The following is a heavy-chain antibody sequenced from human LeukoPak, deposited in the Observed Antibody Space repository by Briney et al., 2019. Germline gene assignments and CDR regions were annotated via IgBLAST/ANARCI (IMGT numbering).Heavy chain of an antibody. CDR2: IDPTDSYT. V-gene: IGHV5-10-1*01. D-gene: IGHD5-12*01. CDR1: GCSFNNYR. Sequence: GEPLRISCKGSGCSFNNYRISWVRQMPGKGLEWMGTIDPTDSYTKYSPSFQGHVTISLDKSISTAYLQWSGLKASDTAMYYCARQAEWLRLGSFDYWGQGTLVTVSS. J-gene: IGHJ4*02. CDR3: ARQAEWLRLGSFDY.